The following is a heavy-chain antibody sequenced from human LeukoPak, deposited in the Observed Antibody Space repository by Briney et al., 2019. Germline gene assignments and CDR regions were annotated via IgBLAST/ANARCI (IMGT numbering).Heavy chain of an antibody. CDR2: IYPGDSDT. CDR1: GYSFTSYW. J-gene: IGHJ5*02. Sequence: GESLKISCKGSGYSFTSYWIGWVRQMPGKGLEWMGIIYPGDSDTRYSPSFQGQVTISADKSISTAYLQWSSLKASDTAMYYCARTGGIFGVANWFDPWGQGTLVTVSS. V-gene: IGHV5-51*01. CDR3: ARTGGIFGVANWFDP. D-gene: IGHD3-3*01.